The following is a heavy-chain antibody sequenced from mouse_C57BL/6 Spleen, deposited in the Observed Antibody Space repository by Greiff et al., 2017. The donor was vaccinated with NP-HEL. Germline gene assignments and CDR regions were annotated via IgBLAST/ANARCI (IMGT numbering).Heavy chain of an antibody. CDR3: ARYYYGTHLDY. J-gene: IGHJ2*01. D-gene: IGHD2-1*01. V-gene: IGHV1-26*01. CDR1: GYTFTDYY. Sequence: EVQLQQSGPELVKPGASVKISCKASGYTFTDYYMNWVKQSHGKSLEWIGDINPNNGGTSYNQKFKGKATLTVDKSSSTAYMELRSLTSEDSAVYYCARYYYGTHLDYWGQGTTLTVSS. CDR2: INPNNGGT.